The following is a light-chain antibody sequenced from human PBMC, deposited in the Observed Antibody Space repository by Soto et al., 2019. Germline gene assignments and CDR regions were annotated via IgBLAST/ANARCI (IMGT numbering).Light chain of an antibody. CDR3: SSYISSSTDV. CDR2: DVS. V-gene: IGLV2-14*01. Sequence: QSVLTQPASVSGSPGQSITISCIGTSSDIGRYNYVSWYQQYPGKAPKFMIYDVSKRPSGVSNRFSGSNSGNTASLTISGLQAEAEADYYCSSYISSSTDVFGTGTKLTVL. CDR1: SSDIGRYNY. J-gene: IGLJ1*01.